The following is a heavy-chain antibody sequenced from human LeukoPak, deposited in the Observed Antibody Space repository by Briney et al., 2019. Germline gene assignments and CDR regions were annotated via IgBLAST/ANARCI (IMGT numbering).Heavy chain of an antibody. CDR2: IYYSGST. V-gene: IGHV4-39*07. J-gene: IGHJ6*03. D-gene: IGHD2-2*01. CDR3: ARAYLQRYYYYMDV. Sequence: SETLSLTCTVSGGSISSSSYYWDWIRQPPGKGLEWIGSIYYSGSTYYNPSLKSRVTISVDTSKNQFSLKLSSVTAADTAVYYCARAYLQRYYYYMDVWGKGTTVTVSS. CDR1: GGSISSSSYY.